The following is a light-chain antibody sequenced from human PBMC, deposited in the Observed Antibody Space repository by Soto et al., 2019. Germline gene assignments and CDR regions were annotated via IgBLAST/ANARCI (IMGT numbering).Light chain of an antibody. Sequence: ALPQPASVSGSPGQSITISCTGTSGDIGSYNRVSWYQQHPGKAPKLIIYEVTDRPSGVSNRFSGSKSGNTASLTISGLQAEDEAEYYCSSYTNINTRACVFGTRTKVTVL. CDR2: EVT. V-gene: IGLV2-14*01. J-gene: IGLJ1*01. CDR1: SGDIGSYNR. CDR3: SSYTNINTRACV.